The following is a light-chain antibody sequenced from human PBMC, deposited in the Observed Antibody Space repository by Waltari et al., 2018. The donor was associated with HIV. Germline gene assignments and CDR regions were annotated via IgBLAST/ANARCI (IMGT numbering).Light chain of an antibody. V-gene: IGLV7-46*01. CDR1: TGAVTSGHF. CDR3: LRAYSGPRV. Sequence: QVVVTQEPSLTVSPGGTVTITCGPTTGAVTSGHFPYWFKQKHGQAPRALIFDTSKQTSWTPARFSGSLRGVKAALTLSVAQPEDEAGDYCLRAYSGPRVFGGGTKLTGL. CDR2: DTS. J-gene: IGLJ2*01.